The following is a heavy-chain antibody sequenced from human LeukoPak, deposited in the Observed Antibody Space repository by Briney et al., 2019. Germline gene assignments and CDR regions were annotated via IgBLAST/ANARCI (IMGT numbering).Heavy chain of an antibody. Sequence: SETLSLTCAVYGGSFSGYYWSWIRQPPGKGLEWIGEINHSGSTNYNPSLKSRVTISVDTSKNQFSLKLSSVTAADTAVYYCARVLRRIVVVTVNRGFDPWGQGTLVTVSS. V-gene: IGHV4-34*01. CDR3: ARVLRRIVVVTVNRGFDP. J-gene: IGHJ5*02. CDR1: GGSFSGYY. CDR2: INHSGST. D-gene: IGHD2-21*02.